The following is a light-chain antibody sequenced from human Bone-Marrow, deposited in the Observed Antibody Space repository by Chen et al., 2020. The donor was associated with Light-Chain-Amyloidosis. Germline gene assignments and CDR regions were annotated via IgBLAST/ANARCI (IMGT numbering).Light chain of an antibody. Sequence: QSVLTQPPSASGTPGQRVTISCSGSNSNIGSNTVNWFQQLPGSAPKLLIYSNNQRPSGVPDRFSGSKSGTSASLAISGLQSEDEADYYCAAWDDSLNGVFGGGTKVTVL. CDR2: SNN. V-gene: IGLV1-44*01. CDR3: AAWDDSLNGV. J-gene: IGLJ3*02. CDR1: NSNIGSNT.